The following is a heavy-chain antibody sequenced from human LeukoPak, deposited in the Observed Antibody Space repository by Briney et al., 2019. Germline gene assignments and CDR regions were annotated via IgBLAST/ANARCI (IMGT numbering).Heavy chain of an antibody. J-gene: IGHJ6*03. CDR2: ITDSGDIT. V-gene: IGHV3-23*01. Sequence: GGSLRLSCEASGFTFSSYAMSWVRQAPGKGLEWVSGITDSGDITYYANSVKGRFTISRDNSKNTLYLRMNSLRAEDTAVYYCAKLGGQEVYNYYVGVWGKGTTVAVSS. CDR3: AKLGGQEVYNYYVGV. CDR1: GFTFSSYA. D-gene: IGHD3-16*01.